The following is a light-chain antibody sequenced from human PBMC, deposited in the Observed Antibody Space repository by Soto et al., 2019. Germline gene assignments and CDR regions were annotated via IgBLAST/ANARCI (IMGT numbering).Light chain of an antibody. J-gene: IGKJ1*01. CDR1: QDVSNY. CDR3: QHYNSFPWT. CDR2: GAS. Sequence: AIRMTQSPSSFSASTGDRVTITCRASQDVSNYLAWYQQRPGEPPKLLIYGASTLQSEVPSRFSGSGSGTDLTLTISCLQSADFATYYCQHYNSFPWTFGQGPRVEIK. V-gene: IGKV1-8*01.